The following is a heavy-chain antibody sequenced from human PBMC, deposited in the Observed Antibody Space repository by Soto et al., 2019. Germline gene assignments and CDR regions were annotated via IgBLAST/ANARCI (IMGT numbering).Heavy chain of an antibody. Sequence: QLHLQESGPGLVKPSETLSLTCTVSGGSISSSSYYWGWIRQPPGKGLAWIGSIYYSGSASYNPSLRRRVTISVDTSENPFSLKRTSATAAETAVYYCARGDTLVVVAAAVELNWFEPWGQGVLVTVSS. J-gene: IGHJ5*02. CDR3: ARGDTLVVVAAAVELNWFEP. V-gene: IGHV4-39*01. D-gene: IGHD2-15*01. CDR2: IYYSGSA. CDR1: GGSISSSSYY.